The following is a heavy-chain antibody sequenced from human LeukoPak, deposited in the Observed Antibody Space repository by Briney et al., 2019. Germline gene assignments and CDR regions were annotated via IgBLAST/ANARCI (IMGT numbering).Heavy chain of an antibody. CDR2: IIPIFGTA. CDR1: GGTFSSYA. Sequence: VASVKVSCKASGGTFSSYAISWVRQAPGQGLEWMGGIIPIFGTANYAQKFQGRVTITADESTSTAYTELSSLRSEDTAVYYCANSYCGGDCYGDYYYYYGMDVWGQGTTVTVSS. V-gene: IGHV1-69*13. CDR3: ANSYCGGDCYGDYYYYYGMDV. D-gene: IGHD2-21*02. J-gene: IGHJ6*02.